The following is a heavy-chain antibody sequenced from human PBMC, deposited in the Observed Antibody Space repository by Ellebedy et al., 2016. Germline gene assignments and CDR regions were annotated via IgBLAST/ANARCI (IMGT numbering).Heavy chain of an antibody. CDR3: TRGVIPAAICPPSGY. CDR1: GFTFDDFY. CDR2: ISTTSNVI. J-gene: IGHJ4*02. D-gene: IGHD2-2*01. Sequence: GGSLRLXXAASGFTFDDFYMSWIRQAPGKGLEWVSYISTTSNVIYYVDSVKGRFTISRDNTRNLLFLQMNSLSAEDSATYYCTRGVIPAAICPPSGYWGQGTLVTVST. V-gene: IGHV3-11*01.